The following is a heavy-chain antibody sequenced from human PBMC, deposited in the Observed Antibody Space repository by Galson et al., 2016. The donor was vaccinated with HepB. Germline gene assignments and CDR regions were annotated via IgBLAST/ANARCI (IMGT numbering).Heavy chain of an antibody. CDR3: ASGRGYAPDWFNP. CDR2: IYYSGST. V-gene: IGHV4-59*11. J-gene: IGHJ5*02. Sequence: SETLSLTCTVSGGSISSHYWSWIRQPPGKGLEWMGYIYYSGSTNYNPSLKSRVTILLDTSKNQLSLQLNSVTASDAAVYYCASGRGYAPDWFNPWGQGTLVTVSS. D-gene: IGHD5-12*01. CDR1: GGSISSHY.